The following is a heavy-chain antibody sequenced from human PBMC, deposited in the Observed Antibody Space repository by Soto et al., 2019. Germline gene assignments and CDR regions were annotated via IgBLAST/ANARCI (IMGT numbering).Heavy chain of an antibody. CDR1: GYSFTSYW. D-gene: IGHD3-22*01. V-gene: IGHV5-51*01. J-gene: IGHJ5*02. Sequence: GESLKISCKGSGYSFTSYWIGWVRQMPGKGLEWVGIIYPGDSDTRYSPSFQGQVTISADKSISTAYLQWSSLKASDTAMYYCARLRGGGYYDSSRYPLYNWFDPWGQGPLVTVSS. CDR2: IYPGDSDT. CDR3: ARLRGGGYYDSSRYPLYNWFDP.